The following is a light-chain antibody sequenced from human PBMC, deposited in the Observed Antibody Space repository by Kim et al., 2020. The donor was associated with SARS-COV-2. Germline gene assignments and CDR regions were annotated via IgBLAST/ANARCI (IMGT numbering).Light chain of an antibody. CDR2: EVS. CDR1: SSDIGGYNY. Sequence: QSVTISCTGTSSDIGGYNYVSWYQQHPGKVPKLMIYEVSKRPSGVPDRFSGSKSDNTASLTVSGLQAEDEADYYCSSYAGSNNFVVFGGGTKVTVL. J-gene: IGLJ2*01. CDR3: SSYAGSNNFVV. V-gene: IGLV2-8*01.